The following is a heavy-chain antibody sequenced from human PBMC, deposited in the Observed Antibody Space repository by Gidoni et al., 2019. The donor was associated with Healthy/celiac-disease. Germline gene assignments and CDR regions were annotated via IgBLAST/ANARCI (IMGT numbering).Heavy chain of an antibody. CDR1: GGSFSGYY. J-gene: IGHJ4*02. CDR3: ARVRGYYDFWSGYYPDY. D-gene: IGHD3-3*01. CDR2: INHSGST. Sequence: QVQLQQWGAGLLKPSETLSLTCAVYGGSFSGYYWSWIRQPPGKGLEWIGEINHSGSTNYNPSLKSRVTISVDTSKNQFSLKLSSVTAADTAVYYCARVRGYYDFWSGYYPDYWGQGTLVTVSS. V-gene: IGHV4-34*01.